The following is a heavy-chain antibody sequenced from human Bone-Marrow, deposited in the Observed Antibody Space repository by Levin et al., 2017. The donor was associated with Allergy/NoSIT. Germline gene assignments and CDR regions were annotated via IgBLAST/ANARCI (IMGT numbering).Heavy chain of an antibody. J-gene: IGHJ4*02. D-gene: IGHD6-19*01. CDR2: INPSDGGT. V-gene: IGHV1-46*01. CDR1: GYTFTSYY. CDR3: ARDPRYTSGWFPPFDY. Sequence: GESLKISCKASGYTFTSYYIHWVRQAPGQGLEWMGVINPSDGGTSHAQKFLGRVALTSDTSTSTVYMEVSSLKSEDTAVFYCARDPRYTSGWFPPFDYWGQGTLITVSS.